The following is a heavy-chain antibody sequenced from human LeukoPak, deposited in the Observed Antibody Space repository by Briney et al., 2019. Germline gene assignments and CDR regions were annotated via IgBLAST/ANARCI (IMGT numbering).Heavy chain of an antibody. V-gene: IGHV3-23*01. CDR3: AKAYAFVGANYFDS. D-gene: IGHD1-26*01. CDR2: IGDTT. CDR1: GFTFSTYA. J-gene: IGHJ4*02. Sequence: GESLRLSCAASGFTFSTYAMSWVRQAPGKGLEWVSAIGDTTYYVDSVKGRFTISRDNSKNTLYLQMNNLRGEDAAIYYCAKAYAFVGANYFDSWGQGTLVTVSS.